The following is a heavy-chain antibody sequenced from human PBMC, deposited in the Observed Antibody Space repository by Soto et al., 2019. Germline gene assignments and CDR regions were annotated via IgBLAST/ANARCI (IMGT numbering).Heavy chain of an antibody. CDR2: IKQDGSEK. D-gene: IGHD6-19*01. CDR3: ARKDYSSGPVQTDFFDY. CDR1: GFTFSSYW. V-gene: IGHV3-7*01. Sequence: GGSLRLPCAASGFTFSSYWMSWVRQAPGKGLEWVANIKQDGSEKYYVDSVKGRFTISRDNAKNSLYLQMNSLRAEDTAVYYCARKDYSSGPVQTDFFDYWGQGTLVTVSS. J-gene: IGHJ4*02.